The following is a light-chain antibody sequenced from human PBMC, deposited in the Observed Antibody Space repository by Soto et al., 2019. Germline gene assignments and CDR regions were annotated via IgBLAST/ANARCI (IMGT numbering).Light chain of an antibody. CDR3: GSYSSSSTLYV. CDR1: SSDVGGSNY. CDR2: DVS. J-gene: IGLJ1*01. V-gene: IGLV2-14*03. Sequence: QSALTQPASVSGSPGQSITISCTGTSSDVGGSNYVSCYQQHPGKAPKLMIYDVSNRPSGVSNRFSGSKSGNTASLTISGIQAEDAADYYCGSYSSSSTLYVFGTGTKLTVL.